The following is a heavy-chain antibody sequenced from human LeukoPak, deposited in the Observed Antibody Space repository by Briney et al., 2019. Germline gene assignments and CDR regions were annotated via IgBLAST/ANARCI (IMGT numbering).Heavy chain of an antibody. CDR1: GGSFSGYY. CDR3: ARYGGYGWNTFDY. V-gene: IGHV4-34*01. D-gene: IGHD5-12*01. CDR2: INHSGST. Sequence: TSETLSLTCAVYGGSFSGYYWSWIRQPPGKGLEWIGEINHSGSTNYNPSLKSRVTISVDTSKNQFSLKLSSVTAADTAVYYCARYGGYGWNTFDYWGQGTLVTVSS. J-gene: IGHJ4*02.